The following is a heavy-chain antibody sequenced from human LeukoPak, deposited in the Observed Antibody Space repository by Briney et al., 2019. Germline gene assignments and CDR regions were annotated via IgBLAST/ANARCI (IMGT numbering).Heavy chain of an antibody. V-gene: IGHV3-9*01. Sequence: GGSLRLSCAASGFTFDDYAMHWVRQAPGKGLEWVSGISCNSGSIGYADSVKGRFTISRDNTKNSLYLQMNSLRAEDTALYYCAKAYGSGSPYYFDYWGQGTLVTVSS. J-gene: IGHJ4*02. D-gene: IGHD3-10*01. CDR3: AKAYGSGSPYYFDY. CDR2: ISCNSGSI. CDR1: GFTFDDYA.